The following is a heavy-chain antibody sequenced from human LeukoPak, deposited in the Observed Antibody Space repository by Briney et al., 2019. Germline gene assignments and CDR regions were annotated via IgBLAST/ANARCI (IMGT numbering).Heavy chain of an antibody. CDR1: GFTFSRFW. J-gene: IGHJ6*02. CDR3: AKFSPTPLLNYYYYGMDV. Sequence: GGSLRLSCAASGFTFSRFWMSWVRQAPGKGLEWVANIKQDGSEKYYVDSVKGRFTISRDNSKNTLYLQMNSLRAEDTAVYYCAKFSPTPLLNYYYYGMDVWGQGTTVTVSS. D-gene: IGHD3-3*01. CDR2: IKQDGSEK. V-gene: IGHV3-7*05.